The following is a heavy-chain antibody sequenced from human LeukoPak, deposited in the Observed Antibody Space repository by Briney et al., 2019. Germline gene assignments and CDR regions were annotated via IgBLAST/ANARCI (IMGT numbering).Heavy chain of an antibody. CDR3: AREDYDYVWGSYRYSGFDY. J-gene: IGHJ4*02. D-gene: IGHD3-16*02. Sequence: GGSLRLSCAASGFTFSSYSMNWVRQAPGKGLEWVSSISSSSYIYYADSVKGRFTISRDNAKNSLYLQMNSLRAEDTAVYYCAREDYDYVWGSYRYSGFDYWGQGTLVTVSS. CDR1: GFTFSSYS. CDR2: ISSSSYI. V-gene: IGHV3-21*01.